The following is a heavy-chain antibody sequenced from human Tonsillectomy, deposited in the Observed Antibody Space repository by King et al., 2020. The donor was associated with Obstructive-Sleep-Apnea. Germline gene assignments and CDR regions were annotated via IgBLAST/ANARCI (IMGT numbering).Heavy chain of an antibody. J-gene: IGHJ3*02. V-gene: IGHV3-23*04. CDR3: AKDSPRYYYDSSGYYYANAFDI. CDR2: ISGSGGST. CDR1: GFTFSSYA. Sequence: QLVQSGGGLVQPGGSLRLSCAASGFTFSSYAMSWVRQAPGKGLEWVSAISGSGGSTYYADSVKGRFTISRDNSKNTLYLQMNSLRAEDTAVYYCAKDSPRYYYDSSGYYYANAFDIWGQGTMVTVSS. D-gene: IGHD3-22*01.